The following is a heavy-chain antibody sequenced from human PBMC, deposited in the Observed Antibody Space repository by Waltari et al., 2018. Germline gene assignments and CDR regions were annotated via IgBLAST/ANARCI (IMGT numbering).Heavy chain of an antibody. CDR3: ARGYSYGSDY. Sequence: QVQLQQWGAGLLKPSETLSLTCAVYGGSFSGYYWSWIRQPPGKGLEWIWEINHRRSNNYYPTLESRVTISVDTSRNQFALKLSSVTAADTAVYDCARGYSYGSDYWGQGTLVTVSS. D-gene: IGHD5-18*01. CDR2: INHRRSN. CDR1: GGSFSGYY. J-gene: IGHJ4*02. V-gene: IGHV4-34*01.